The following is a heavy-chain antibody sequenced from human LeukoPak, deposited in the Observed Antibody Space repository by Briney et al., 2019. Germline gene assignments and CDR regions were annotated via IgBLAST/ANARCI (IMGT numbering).Heavy chain of an antibody. CDR2: IYHSGDT. CDR1: GYSITSGYY. V-gene: IGHV4-38-2*02. D-gene: IGHD3-10*01. Sequence: SETLSLTCIVSGYSITSGYYWGWIRQPPGKGLEWIGSIYHSGDTYYNPSLKSRVTISVDTSKNQFSLKLSSVTAADTAVYYCARQRLRGSRHYGSGSYYNVYPPPYFDYWGQGTLVTVSS. CDR3: ARQRLRGSRHYGSGSYYNVYPPPYFDY. J-gene: IGHJ4*02.